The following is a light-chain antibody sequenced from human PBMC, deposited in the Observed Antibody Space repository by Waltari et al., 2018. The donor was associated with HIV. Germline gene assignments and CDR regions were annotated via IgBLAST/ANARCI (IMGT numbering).Light chain of an antibody. J-gene: IGKJ4*01. CDR1: QSVLSNSNNKNY. CDR2: WAS. Sequence: DIVMTQSPDSLAVSLGERATIHCTSSQSVLSNSNNKNYLAWHQQKSGQSPKLLIYWASTRESGVPDRFSGSGSGTDFSLSISSLQAEDVAVYYCQQYYSTPLTFGGGTKVEIK. V-gene: IGKV4-1*01. CDR3: QQYYSTPLT.